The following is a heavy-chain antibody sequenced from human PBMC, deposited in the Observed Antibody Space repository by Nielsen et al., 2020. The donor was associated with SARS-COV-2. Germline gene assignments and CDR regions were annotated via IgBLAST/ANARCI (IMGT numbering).Heavy chain of an antibody. CDR2: INHSGST. CDR1: GGSFSSYY. D-gene: IGHD6-19*01. Sequence: SETLSLTCAVYGGSFSSYYWSWIRQPPGKGLEWIGEINHSGSTNYNPSLKSRVTISVDTSKNQFSLKLSSVTAADTAVYYCARGGIAVAGTPITIDYWGQGTLVTVSS. CDR3: ARGGIAVAGTPITIDY. J-gene: IGHJ4*02. V-gene: IGHV4-34*01.